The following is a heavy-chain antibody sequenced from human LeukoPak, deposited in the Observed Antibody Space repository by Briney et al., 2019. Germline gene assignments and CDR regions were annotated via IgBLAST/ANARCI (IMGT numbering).Heavy chain of an antibody. J-gene: IGHJ6*02. CDR3: ARRESTRGHSYGLGNYYYYGMDV. Sequence: ASVKVSCKASGGTFSSYAISWVRQAPGQGLEWMGGIIPIFGTANYAQKFQGRVTITADESTSTAYMELSSLRSEDTAVYYCARRESTRGHSYGLGNYYYYGMDVWGQGTTVTVSS. CDR1: GGTFSSYA. D-gene: IGHD5-18*01. V-gene: IGHV1-69*13. CDR2: IIPIFGTA.